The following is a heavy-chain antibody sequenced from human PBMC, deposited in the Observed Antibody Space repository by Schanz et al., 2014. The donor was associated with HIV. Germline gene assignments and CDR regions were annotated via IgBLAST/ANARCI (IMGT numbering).Heavy chain of an antibody. V-gene: IGHV1-69*01. CDR3: TRAYCGADCSRFYYYGTDV. J-gene: IGHJ6*02. D-gene: IGHD2-21*02. CDR2: IFPLFGTT. CDR1: GGTFRTYA. Sequence: QVQLVQSGAEVKKPGSSVKVSCKTLGGTFRTYAVSWVRQAPGQGLEWMGGIFPLFGTTNSAQRFPGRVSITADESTSTAYMELSGLRSEDTAVYYCTRAYCGADCSRFYYYGTDVWGQGTTVTVSS.